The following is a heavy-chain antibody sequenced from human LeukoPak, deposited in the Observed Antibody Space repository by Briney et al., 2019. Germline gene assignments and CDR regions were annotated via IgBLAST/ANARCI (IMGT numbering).Heavy chain of an antibody. Sequence: GGSLRLSCAASGFTFSSYWMHWVRQAPGKGLVWVSRINSDGSSTSYADSVKGRFTISRDNAKNTLYLQMNSLRAEDTAVYYCASYRTASTPPINYWGQGTLVTASS. CDR3: ASYRTASTPPINY. J-gene: IGHJ4*02. D-gene: IGHD5-18*01. CDR1: GFTFSSYW. V-gene: IGHV3-74*01. CDR2: INSDGSST.